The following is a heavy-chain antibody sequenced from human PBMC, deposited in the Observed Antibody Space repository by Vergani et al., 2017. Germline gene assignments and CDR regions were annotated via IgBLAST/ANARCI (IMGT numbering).Heavy chain of an antibody. D-gene: IGHD2-2*02. Sequence: EVQLVESGGGLVKPGGSLRLSCAASGFTFSSYSMNWVRQAPGKGLEWVSSISSSSSYIYYADSVKGRFTISRDNAKNSLYLQMNSLRAEDTAVYYCARYIVVVPAAIDAPYYYYGMDVWGQGTTVTVSS. CDR1: GFTFSSYS. CDR2: ISSSSSYI. CDR3: ARYIVVVPAAIDAPYYYYGMDV. J-gene: IGHJ6*02. V-gene: IGHV3-21*01.